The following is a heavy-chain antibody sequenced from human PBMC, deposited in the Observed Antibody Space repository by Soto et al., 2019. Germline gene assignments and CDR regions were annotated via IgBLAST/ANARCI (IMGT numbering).Heavy chain of an antibody. CDR1: GGSISSYY. CDR3: ARASRGDYYYYYYYMDV. D-gene: IGHD4-17*01. Sequence: SSETLSLTCTVSGGSISSYYWSWIRQPPGKGLEWIGYIYYSGSTNSNPSLKSRVTISVDTSKNQFSLKLSSVTAADTAVYYCARASRGDYYYYYYYMDVWGKGTTVTVSS. CDR2: IYYSGST. J-gene: IGHJ6*03. V-gene: IGHV4-59*01.